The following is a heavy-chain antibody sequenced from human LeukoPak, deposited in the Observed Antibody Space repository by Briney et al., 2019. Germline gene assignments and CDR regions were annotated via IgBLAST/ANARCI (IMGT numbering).Heavy chain of an antibody. V-gene: IGHV3-30*04. D-gene: IGHD2-15*01. CDR3: AREKQSGRTPFDY. Sequence: GGSLRLSCVASGFTFTGHSMRWVRQAPGKGLEWVAVVAHDEKTIFYADSLKGRFTVSRDNSKNTVYLQMNRLTDEDTAVYYCAREKQSGRTPFDYWGQGSLVTVSS. CDR2: VAHDEKTI. J-gene: IGHJ4*02. CDR1: GFTFTGHS.